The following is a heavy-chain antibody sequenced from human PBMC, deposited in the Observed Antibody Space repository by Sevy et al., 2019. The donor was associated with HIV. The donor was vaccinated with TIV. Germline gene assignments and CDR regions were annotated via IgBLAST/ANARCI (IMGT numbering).Heavy chain of an antibody. CDR1: GFTFSSYS. CDR2: ISSSSSYI. J-gene: IGHJ4*02. CDR3: ARKRYCSSTSCYTGFDY. V-gene: IGHV3-21*01. Sequence: GGSLRLSCAASGFTFSSYSMNWVRQAPGKGLEWVSSISSSSSYIYYADSVKGRFSISRDNAKNSLYLQMNSLRAEDTAVYYCARKRYCSSTSCYTGFDYWGQGTLVTDSS. D-gene: IGHD2-2*02.